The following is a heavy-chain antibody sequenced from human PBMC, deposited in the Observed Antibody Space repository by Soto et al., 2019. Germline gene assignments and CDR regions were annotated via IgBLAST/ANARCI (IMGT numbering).Heavy chain of an antibody. CDR2: ISYDGSTI. Sequence: TGGSLRLSCAASGFTFSSYGMHWVRQAPGKGLEWVAVISYDGSTIYYADSVKGRFTISRDNAKNSLYLQMNSLRDEDTAVYYCAREGGSLNWFDPWGQGTLVTVSS. CDR1: GFTFSSYG. D-gene: IGHD1-26*01. CDR3: AREGGSLNWFDP. J-gene: IGHJ5*02. V-gene: IGHV3-30*03.